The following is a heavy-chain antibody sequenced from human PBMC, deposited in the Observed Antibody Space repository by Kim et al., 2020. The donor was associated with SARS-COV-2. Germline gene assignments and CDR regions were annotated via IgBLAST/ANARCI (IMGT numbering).Heavy chain of an antibody. CDR3: ARAHGGNSAHI. D-gene: IGHD2-21*02. V-gene: IGHV4-31*02. CDR2: T. J-gene: IGHJ4*02. Sequence: TDHNPSPKSRVTITVDPSKNQLSLKLSSVTAADTAVYYCARAHGGNSAHIWGQGTLVTVSS.